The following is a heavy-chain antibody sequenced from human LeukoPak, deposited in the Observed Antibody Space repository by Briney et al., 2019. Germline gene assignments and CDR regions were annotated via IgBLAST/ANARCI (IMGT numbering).Heavy chain of an antibody. V-gene: IGHV3-21*01. D-gene: IGHD2-15*01. Sequence: PGGSLRLSCAASGFTFSSYSMNWVRQAPGKGLEWVSSISSSSSYMYYADSVKGRFTISRDNAKNSLYLQMNSLRAEDTAVYYCARYCSGGSCYYFDYWGQGTLVTVSS. CDR1: GFTFSSYS. J-gene: IGHJ4*02. CDR2: ISSSSSYM. CDR3: ARYCSGGSCYYFDY.